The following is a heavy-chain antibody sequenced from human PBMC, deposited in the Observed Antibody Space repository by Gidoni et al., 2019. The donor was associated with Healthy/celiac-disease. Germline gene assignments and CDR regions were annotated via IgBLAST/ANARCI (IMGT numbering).Heavy chain of an antibody. J-gene: IGHJ4*02. D-gene: IGHD5-18*01. Sequence: QVQLQQWGAGLLKPSETLSLTCAVYGGSFSGYYWSWIRQPPGKGLEWIGEINHSGSTNYNPSLKSRVTISVDTSKNQFSLKLSSVTAADTAVYYCARGGGGIQLWFNYWGQGTLVTVSS. CDR2: INHSGST. CDR1: GGSFSGYY. CDR3: ARGGGGIQLWFNY. V-gene: IGHV4-34*01.